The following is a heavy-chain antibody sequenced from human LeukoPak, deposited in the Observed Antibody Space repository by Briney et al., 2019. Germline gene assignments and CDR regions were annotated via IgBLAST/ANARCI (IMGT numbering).Heavy chain of an antibody. CDR2: ICSSGKTE. Sequence: GGSLRLSCAASGFTFSSYEMNWVRQAPGKGLEWFSYICSSGKTEYYAYSVKGRFTISRDNAKNSLYLEMNSLRAEDTAVYYCARDRCSSISCYFDYWGQGTLVTVSS. CDR1: GFTFSSYE. V-gene: IGHV3-48*03. CDR3: ARDRCSSISCYFDY. J-gene: IGHJ4*02. D-gene: IGHD2-2*01.